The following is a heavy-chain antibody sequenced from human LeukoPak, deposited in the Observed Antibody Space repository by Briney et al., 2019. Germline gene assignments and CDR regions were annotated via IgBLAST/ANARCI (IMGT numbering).Heavy chain of an antibody. V-gene: IGHV3-23*01. CDR2: ISGSGAGT. CDR1: AFTFSSYG. D-gene: IGHD1-26*01. CDR3: ARGGSHSMF. Sequence: PGGSLRLSCAASAFTFSSYGMGWVRQAPGKGLDWVSSISGSGAGTYYADSVKGRFTISRDNTKNSLYLQMNSLTVEDTAVYFCARGGSHSMFWGQGTLVTVSS. J-gene: IGHJ4*02.